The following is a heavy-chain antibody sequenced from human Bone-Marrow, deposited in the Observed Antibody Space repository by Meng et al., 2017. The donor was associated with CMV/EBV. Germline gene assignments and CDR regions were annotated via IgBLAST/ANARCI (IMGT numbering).Heavy chain of an antibody. CDR1: GFTFSDHY. Sequence: GGSLRLSCAASGFTFSDHYMTWIRQAPGRRPEWVSYISGTGSDIAYADSVKGRFTISRDNAKNSVYLQMNSLRAEDTAVYYCATGPQIREPDSWGQGARVTVSS. CDR3: ATGPQIREPDS. J-gene: IGHJ4*02. CDR2: ISGTGSDI. D-gene: IGHD1-26*01. V-gene: IGHV3-11*01.